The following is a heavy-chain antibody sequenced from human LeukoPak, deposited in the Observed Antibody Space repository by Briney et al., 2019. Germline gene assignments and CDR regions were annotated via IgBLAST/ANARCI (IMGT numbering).Heavy chain of an antibody. J-gene: IGHJ4*02. CDR3: ARVLSSVDY. Sequence: GGSLRLSCAASGFTLSPYEMNWVRQAPGKGLEWVSYISSGGETMYYADSVKGRFTISRDNAKNSLYLQMNSLRVEATAVYYCARVLSSVDYWGQGTLVTVSS. D-gene: IGHD6-19*01. V-gene: IGHV3-48*03. CDR1: GFTLSPYE. CDR2: ISSGGETM.